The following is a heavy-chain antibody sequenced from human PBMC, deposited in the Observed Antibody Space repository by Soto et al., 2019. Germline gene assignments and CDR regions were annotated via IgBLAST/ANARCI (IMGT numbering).Heavy chain of an antibody. CDR3: TRGISPIAAAGTWFDP. CDR1: GFTFGDYA. CDR2: IRSKAYGGTT. J-gene: IGHJ5*02. V-gene: IGHV3-49*03. Sequence: RLSCTASGFTFGDYAMSWFRQAPGKGLECVGFIRSKAYGGTTEYAASVKGRFTISRDDSKSIAYLQMNSLKTEDTAVYYCTRGISPIAAAGTWFDPWGQGTLVTVSS. D-gene: IGHD6-13*01.